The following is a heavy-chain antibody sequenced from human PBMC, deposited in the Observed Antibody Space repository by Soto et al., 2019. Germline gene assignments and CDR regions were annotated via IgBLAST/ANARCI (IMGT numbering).Heavy chain of an antibody. CDR3: AMWESSGWSLGI. D-gene: IGHD6-19*01. V-gene: IGHV3-7*03. Sequence: GGSLRLSCAASGFIFSDYWMSWVRQPPGKGLEWVASINPDGTKRFYVDSVQGRFTISRDDAKNSVFLQMISLRAEDTAVYYCAMWESSGWSLGIWGQGTLVTVSS. J-gene: IGHJ4*02. CDR2: INPDGTKR. CDR1: GFIFSDYW.